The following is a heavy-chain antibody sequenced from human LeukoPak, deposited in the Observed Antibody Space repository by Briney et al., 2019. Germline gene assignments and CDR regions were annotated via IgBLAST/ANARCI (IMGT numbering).Heavy chain of an antibody. Sequence: GGSLTLSCSASGFSFSSYEMNWVRQAPGKGLEWVSYISSSGSTIYYADSVKGRFTISRDNAKNSLYLQMNSLRAEDTAVYYCARAAGIYYYMDVWGKGTTVTISS. CDR3: ARAAGIYYYMDV. V-gene: IGHV3-48*03. CDR1: GFSFSSYE. CDR2: ISSSGSTI. J-gene: IGHJ6*03. D-gene: IGHD3-10*01.